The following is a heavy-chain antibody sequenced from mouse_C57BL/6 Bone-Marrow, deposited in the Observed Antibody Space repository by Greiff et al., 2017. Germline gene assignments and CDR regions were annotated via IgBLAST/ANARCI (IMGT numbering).Heavy chain of an antibody. J-gene: IGHJ4*01. V-gene: IGHV14-4*01. CDR3: TTAPGGYGNYRAYAMDY. Sequence: EVQLQQSGAELVRPGASVKLSCTASGFNIKDDYMHWVKQRPEQGLEWIGWIDPENGDTEYASKFQGKATITADTSSNTAYLQLSSLTSEDTAVYYCTTAPGGYGNYRAYAMDYWGQGTSVTVSS. CDR2: IDPENGDT. CDR1: GFNIKDDY. D-gene: IGHD2-1*01.